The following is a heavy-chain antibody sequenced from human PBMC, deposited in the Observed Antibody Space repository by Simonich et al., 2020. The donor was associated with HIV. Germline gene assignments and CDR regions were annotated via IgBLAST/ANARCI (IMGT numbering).Heavy chain of an antibody. CDR1: GFTFSSYE. D-gene: IGHD1-1*01. V-gene: IGHV3-48*03. CDR2: ISSSGSNI. Sequence: EVQLVESGGGLVQPGGSLRLSCAASGFTFSSYEMNWVRQAPGKGLEWVSYISSSGSNIYYADSVKGRFTISRDNAKNSLYLQMNSLRAEDTAVYHCARDSENNWNDAPHGMDVWGQGTTVTVSS. J-gene: IGHJ6*02. CDR3: ARDSENNWNDAPHGMDV.